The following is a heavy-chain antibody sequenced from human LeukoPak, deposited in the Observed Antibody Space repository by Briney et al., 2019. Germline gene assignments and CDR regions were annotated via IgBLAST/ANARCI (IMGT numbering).Heavy chain of an antibody. D-gene: IGHD1-14*01. CDR1: TFAFSNYW. J-gene: IGHJ3*02. Sequence: PGGSLRLSCAASTFAFSNYWMSWVRQAPGKGLEWVANIKQDGSEKYYVDSVKGRFTISRDNAKTSLYLRMNSLRAEDTAVYYCARDVLAAGATGTFDIWGQGTMVTVSS. CDR2: IKQDGSEK. CDR3: ARDVLAAGATGTFDI. V-gene: IGHV3-7*03.